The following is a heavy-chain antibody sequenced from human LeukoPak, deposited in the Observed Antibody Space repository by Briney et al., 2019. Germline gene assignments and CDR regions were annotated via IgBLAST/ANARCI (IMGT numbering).Heavy chain of an antibody. J-gene: IGHJ4*02. CDR3: AKDIAAAGGPCAY. D-gene: IGHD6-13*01. Sequence: GGSLRLSCAASGFTFSGYDMHWVRQAPGKGLEWVALIRSDGSGKYYADSVKGRFTISRDNSKNTVFLQMNSLRAEDTAVYYCAKDIAAAGGPCAYWGRGTLVTVSS. V-gene: IGHV3-30*02. CDR2: IRSDGSGK. CDR1: GFTFSGYD.